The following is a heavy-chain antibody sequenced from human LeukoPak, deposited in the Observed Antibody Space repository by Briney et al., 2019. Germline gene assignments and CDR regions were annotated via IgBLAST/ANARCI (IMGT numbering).Heavy chain of an antibody. J-gene: IGHJ4*02. D-gene: IGHD6-6*01. CDR2: ISYDGSNK. V-gene: IGHV3-30-3*01. Sequence: GGSLRLSCAASGFTFSSYAMHWVRQAPGKGLEWVAVISYDGSNKYYADSVKGRFTISRDDSKNTLYLQMNSLRAEDTAVYYCARGVSSIAAFDYWGQGTLATVSS. CDR1: GFTFSSYA. CDR3: ARGVSSIAAFDY.